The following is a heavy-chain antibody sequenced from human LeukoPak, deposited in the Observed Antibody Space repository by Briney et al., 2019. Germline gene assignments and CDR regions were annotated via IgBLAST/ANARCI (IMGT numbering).Heavy chain of an antibody. CDR2: MNGGNGNT. J-gene: IGHJ6*03. Sequence: GASVEVSCKASGYIFTDYAIHWLRLAPGQRPEWMGWMNGGNGNTKYSQKFQGRITLIRDTSAATAYMELSSLRHDDLAVYYCARGRGTSGSNRDFYYYYYMDVWGKGTTVTVSS. CDR1: GYIFTDYA. D-gene: IGHD2-15*01. CDR3: ARGRGTSGSNRDFYYYYYMDV. V-gene: IGHV1-3*01.